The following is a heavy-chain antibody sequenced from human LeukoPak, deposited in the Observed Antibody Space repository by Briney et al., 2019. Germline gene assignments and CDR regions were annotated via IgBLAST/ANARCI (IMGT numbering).Heavy chain of an antibody. CDR2: IYHSGST. CDR3: ARMPGYSYYYMDV. D-gene: IGHD5-18*01. Sequence: SETLSLTCTVSGYSISSGYYWGWIRQPPGKGLEWIGSIYHSGSTYYNPSLKSRVTISVDTSKNQFSLKLSSVTAADTAVYYCARMPGYSYYYMDVWGKGTTVAVSS. J-gene: IGHJ6*03. CDR1: GYSISSGYY. V-gene: IGHV4-38-2*02.